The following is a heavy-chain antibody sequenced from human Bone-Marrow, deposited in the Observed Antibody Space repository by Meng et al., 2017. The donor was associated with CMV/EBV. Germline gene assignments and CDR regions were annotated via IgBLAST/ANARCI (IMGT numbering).Heavy chain of an antibody. D-gene: IGHD6-6*01. CDR2: IYYSGRT. CDR1: STVVSSDS. Sequence: STVVSSDSRGCIGQRPGKGLEWIGSIYYSGRTYYNQSLKSRVTISVDTSKNQFSLKLSSVTAADTAVYYCARATGIAAPLYNWFDPWGQGTLVTVSS. J-gene: IGHJ5*02. V-gene: IGHV4-39*07. CDR3: ARATGIAAPLYNWFDP.